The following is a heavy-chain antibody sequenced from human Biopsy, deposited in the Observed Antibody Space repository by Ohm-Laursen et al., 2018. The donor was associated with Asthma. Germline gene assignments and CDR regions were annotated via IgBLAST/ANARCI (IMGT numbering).Heavy chain of an antibody. V-gene: IGHV1-3*01. CDR2: INAGDGNT. D-gene: IGHD3-9*01. CDR1: GYTFIHFA. Sequence: ASVKVSCKASGYTFIHFAIPWVRQAPGQRLEWMGWINAGDGNTKYSQKFQGRVTITRDTSASTAYMDLRSLRSEATAMYYCARTYYDFLTGQVNDAFALWGQGTMVTVSS. J-gene: IGHJ3*01. CDR3: ARTYYDFLTGQVNDAFAL.